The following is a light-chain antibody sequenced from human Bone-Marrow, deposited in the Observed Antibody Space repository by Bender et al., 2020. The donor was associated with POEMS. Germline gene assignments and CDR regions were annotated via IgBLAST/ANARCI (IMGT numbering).Light chain of an antibody. CDR1: SSNVRSYNL. CDR2: DVS. J-gene: IGLJ2*01. CDR3: SSYTGSNNVV. Sequence: QSALTQPASVSGSPGQSVTISCTGSSSNVRSYNLVSWYQQRPGKVPKLIVYDVSERPSGVPHRFSGSKSGNTASLTVSGLQAEDEADYYCSSYTGSNNVVFGGGTKLTVL. V-gene: IGLV2-14*02.